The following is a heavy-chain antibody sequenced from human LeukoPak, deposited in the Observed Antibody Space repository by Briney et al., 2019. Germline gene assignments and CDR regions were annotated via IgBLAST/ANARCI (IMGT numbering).Heavy chain of an antibody. CDR3: ARDYALTSLEMATIFNWFDP. V-gene: IGHV4-4*07. D-gene: IGHD5-24*01. Sequence: PSETLSLTCSVSGGSISNYYWSWIRQPAGKGLEWIGRIYTSGSTNYNPSLKSRVTMSVDTSKNQFSLNMRSLTAVDTAVYYCARDYALTSLEMATIFNWFDPWGQGTLVTVSS. J-gene: IGHJ5*02. CDR2: IYTSGST. CDR1: GGSISNYY.